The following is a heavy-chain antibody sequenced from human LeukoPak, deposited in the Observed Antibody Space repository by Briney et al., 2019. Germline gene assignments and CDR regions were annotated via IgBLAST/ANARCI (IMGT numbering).Heavy chain of an antibody. CDR1: RFAFHNYA. Sequence: GGPLRLSCAASRFAFHNYAMTWIRQAPERGLEWVSSISVDGGDIKYTDSAKGRFTISRDNSKGTLYLQMDSLRVEDTAVYYCGKDPNGNFIGAFDFWGQGTMVTVSS. D-gene: IGHD4-23*01. CDR2: ISVDGGDI. CDR3: GKDPNGNFIGAFDF. J-gene: IGHJ3*01. V-gene: IGHV3-23*01.